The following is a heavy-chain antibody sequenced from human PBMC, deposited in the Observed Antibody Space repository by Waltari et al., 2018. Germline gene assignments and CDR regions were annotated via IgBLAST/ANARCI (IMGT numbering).Heavy chain of an antibody. CDR3: TTLGYRSGWSFDY. V-gene: IGHV3-15*07. CDR1: GFTFTNAW. CDR2: IKSKTDGGTT. D-gene: IGHD6-19*01. J-gene: IGHJ4*02. Sequence: EVQLVESGGGLVKPGGSLSLSCAASGFTFTNAWMNWVRPAPGKGLEWVGRIKSKTDGGTTDYAAPVKGRFTISRDDSKNTLYLQMNSLKTDDTAVYYCTTLGYRSGWSFDYWGQGTLVTVSS.